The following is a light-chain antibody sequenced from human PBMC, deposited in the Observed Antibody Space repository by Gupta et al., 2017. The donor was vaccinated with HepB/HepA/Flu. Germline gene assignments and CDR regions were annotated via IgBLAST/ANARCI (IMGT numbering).Light chain of an antibody. V-gene: IGKV3-15*01. CDR1: HSVSSN. Sequence: EIAMPPSPASLSVSPGERATLSCRASHSVSSNLAWYQQKPGQAPSLLLCGASTRSTGIQARFSGSGSGTEFTLTISSLQSEDIAVYYCQQYNNWPYTFGQGTNLEIK. CDR3: QQYNNWPYT. J-gene: IGKJ2*01. CDR2: GAS.